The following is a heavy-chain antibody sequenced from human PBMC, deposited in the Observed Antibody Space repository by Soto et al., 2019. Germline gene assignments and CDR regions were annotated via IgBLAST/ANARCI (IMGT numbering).Heavy chain of an antibody. CDR2: INAGNRNT. CDR3: ARDGAVAGSINVAY. CDR1: GYTFGNYA. J-gene: IGHJ4*02. V-gene: IGHV1-3*01. D-gene: IGHD6-19*01. Sequence: QVRLVQSGAEVKRPGASVKVSCKASGYTFGNYAIHWVRQAPGQRPEWMGWINAGNRNTKYSPKFQDRVTITRNTYASTAYMEVSRLTYEGEAGDFCARDGAVAGSINVAYWGQGTLVTAPS.